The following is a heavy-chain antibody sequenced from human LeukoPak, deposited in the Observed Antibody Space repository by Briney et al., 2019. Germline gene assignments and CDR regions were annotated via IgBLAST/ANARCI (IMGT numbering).Heavy chain of an antibody. Sequence: SETLSLTCTVSGGSISSSSYYWGWIRQPPGKGLEWIGSIYYSGSTYYNPSLKSRVTISVDTSKNQFSLKLSSVTAADTAVYYCARDLPGIVVVVAVTGAFDIWGQGTMVTVSS. J-gene: IGHJ3*02. D-gene: IGHD2-15*01. CDR2: IYYSGST. CDR1: GGSISSSSYY. CDR3: ARDLPGIVVVVAVTGAFDI. V-gene: IGHV4-39*07.